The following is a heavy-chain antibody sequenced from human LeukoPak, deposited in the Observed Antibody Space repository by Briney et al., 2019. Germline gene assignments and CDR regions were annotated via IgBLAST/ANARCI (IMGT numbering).Heavy chain of an antibody. Sequence: SETLSLTCTVSGGSISSSSYYWGWIRQPPGKGLEWIGSIYYSGGTYYNPSLKSRVTISVDTSKNQFSLKLSSVTAADTAVYYCARRGRYFDWFRLYYFDYWGRGTLVTVSS. V-gene: IGHV4-39*01. J-gene: IGHJ4*02. CDR3: ARRGRYFDWFRLYYFDY. CDR2: IYYSGGT. CDR1: GGSISSSSYY. D-gene: IGHD3-9*01.